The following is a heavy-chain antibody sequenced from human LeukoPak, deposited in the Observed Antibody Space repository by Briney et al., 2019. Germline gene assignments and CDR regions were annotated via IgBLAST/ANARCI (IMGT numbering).Heavy chain of an antibody. D-gene: IGHD4-17*01. Sequence: GGSLRLSCAASGFTFTNYAMTWVRQAPGKGLEWVAATVGIGPDTYHADSVKGRFTISRDNSKNILYLQMNSLRVEDTAVYYCAKVAYGDYVDVWGKGTTVTISS. CDR3: AKVAYGDYVDV. CDR2: TVGIGPDT. J-gene: IGHJ6*03. V-gene: IGHV3-23*01. CDR1: GFTFTNYA.